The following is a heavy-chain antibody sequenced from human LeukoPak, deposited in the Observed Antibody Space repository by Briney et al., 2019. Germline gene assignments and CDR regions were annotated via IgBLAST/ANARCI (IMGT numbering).Heavy chain of an antibody. D-gene: IGHD1-14*01. V-gene: IGHV4-34*01. CDR2: ISHSGRT. CDR1: GGSFSGYY. J-gene: IGHJ2*01. Sequence: PSETLSLTCDVFGGSFSGYYWSWIRQPPGKGLEWIGEISHSGRTNYNPSLKSRVTISFDTSKNQFSLKVNSVTAADTAVYYCARDKPFRPKSYFDLWGRGTLVTVSS. CDR3: ARDKPFRPKSYFDL.